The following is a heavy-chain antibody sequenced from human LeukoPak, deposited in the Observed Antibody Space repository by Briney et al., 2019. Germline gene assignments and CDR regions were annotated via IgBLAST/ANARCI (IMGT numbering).Heavy chain of an antibody. CDR1: GYTFTSYY. CDR2: INPSGGST. D-gene: IGHD2-21*02. CDR3: ARGGCGGDCYFMSYYYMDV. V-gene: IGHV1-46*01. Sequence: GASVTVSCKASGYTFTSYYMHWVRQAPGQGLEWMGIINPSGGSTSYAQKFQGRVTMTRDMSTSTVYMELSSLRSEDTAVYYRARGGCGGDCYFMSYYYMDVWGKGTTVTVS. J-gene: IGHJ6*03.